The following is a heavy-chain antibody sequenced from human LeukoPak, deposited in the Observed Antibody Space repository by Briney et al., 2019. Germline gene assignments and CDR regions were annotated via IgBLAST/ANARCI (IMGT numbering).Heavy chain of an antibody. Sequence: ASVKVTCKASGYTFTGYYMHWVRQAPGQGLEWMGWINPNSGGTNYAQKFQGRVTMTRDTSISTAYMELSRLRSDDTAVYYCASLPYSSGWFDYWGQGTLVTFSS. J-gene: IGHJ4*02. D-gene: IGHD6-19*01. CDR2: INPNSGGT. CDR1: GYTFTGYY. V-gene: IGHV1-2*02. CDR3: ASLPYSSGWFDY.